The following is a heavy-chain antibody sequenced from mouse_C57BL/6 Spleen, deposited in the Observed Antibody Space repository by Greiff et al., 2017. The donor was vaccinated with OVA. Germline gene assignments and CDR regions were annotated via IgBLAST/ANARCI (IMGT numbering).Heavy chain of an antibody. J-gene: IGHJ4*01. Sequence: EVQLQQSGPELVKPGASVKISCKASGYTFTDYYMNWVKQSHGKSLEWIGDINPNNGGTSYNQKVKGKATLTLDKSSSTAYMELRSLTSEDSAVYYCARGDDGYAMDYWGQGTSVTVSS. V-gene: IGHV1-26*01. CDR3: ARGDDGYAMDY. CDR1: GYTFTDYY. CDR2: INPNNGGT. D-gene: IGHD2-12*01.